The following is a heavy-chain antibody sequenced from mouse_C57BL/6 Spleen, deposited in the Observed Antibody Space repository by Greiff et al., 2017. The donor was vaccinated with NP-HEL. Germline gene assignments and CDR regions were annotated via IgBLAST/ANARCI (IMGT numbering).Heavy chain of an antibody. CDR1: GFNIKDDY. D-gene: IGHD2-4*01. CDR2: IDPENGDT. J-gene: IGHJ4*01. Sequence: VQLQQSGAELVRPGASVKLSCTASGFNIKDDYMHWVKQRPEQGLEWIGRIDPENGDTEYASKFQGKATITADTSSNTAYLQLSSLTSEDTAVYYCTGYDYDVEDYWGQGTSVTVSS. V-gene: IGHV14-4*01. CDR3: TGYDYDVEDY.